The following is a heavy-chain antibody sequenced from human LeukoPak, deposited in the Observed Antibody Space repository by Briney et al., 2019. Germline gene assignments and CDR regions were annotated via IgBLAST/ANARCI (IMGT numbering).Heavy chain of an antibody. CDR3: AREREAAMAAFDY. V-gene: IGHV3-21*01. Sequence: GGSLRLSCAASGFTFSSYSMNWVRQAPGKGLEWVSSISSSSSYIYYADSVKGRFTISRDNAKNSLYLQMNSLRAEDTAVYYCAREREAAMAAFDYWGQGTLVTVSS. CDR2: ISSSSSYI. CDR1: GFTFSSYS. D-gene: IGHD5-18*01. J-gene: IGHJ4*02.